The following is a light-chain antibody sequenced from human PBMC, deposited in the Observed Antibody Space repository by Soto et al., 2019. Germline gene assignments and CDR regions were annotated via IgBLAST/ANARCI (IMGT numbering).Light chain of an antibody. CDR3: QQYDNLPRT. V-gene: IGKV1-33*01. CDR1: QDISNY. CDR2: DAS. J-gene: IGKJ1*01. Sequence: DLQMTQSPSSLSASVGDRVTITCQASQDISNYLNWYQQKPGKAPKLLIYDASNLETGVPSRFSGSGSGTDFTFTISSLQPEDIATYYCQQYDNLPRTFDQGTKVEIK.